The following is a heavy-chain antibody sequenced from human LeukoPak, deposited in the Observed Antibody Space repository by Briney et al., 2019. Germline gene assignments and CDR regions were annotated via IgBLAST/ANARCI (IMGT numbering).Heavy chain of an antibody. D-gene: IGHD1-26*01. V-gene: IGHV1-69*06. CDR3: ARVGTVVAFDI. J-gene: IGHJ3*02. CDR2: IIPIFGTA. Sequence: ASVKVSCKASGGTFSSYAISWVRQAPGQGLEWMGGIIPIFGTANYAQKFQGRVTITADKSTSTAYMELSSLRSEDTAVYYCARVGTVVAFDIWGQGTMVTVSS. CDR1: GGTFSSYA.